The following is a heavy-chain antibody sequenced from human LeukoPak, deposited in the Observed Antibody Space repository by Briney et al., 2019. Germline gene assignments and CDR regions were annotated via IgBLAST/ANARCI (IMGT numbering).Heavy chain of an antibody. V-gene: IGHV1-2*02. Sequence: ASVKVSCKASGYTFTGYYLHWVRQAPGQGLEWMGWINLKSGGTNYAQKFQGRVTMTRDTSISTAYMELTRLRSDDTAVYYCARGGAFYDSSGYYDDAFDIWGRGTMVTVSS. CDR1: GYTFTGYY. J-gene: IGHJ3*02. D-gene: IGHD3-22*01. CDR3: ARGGAFYDSSGYYDDAFDI. CDR2: INLKSGGT.